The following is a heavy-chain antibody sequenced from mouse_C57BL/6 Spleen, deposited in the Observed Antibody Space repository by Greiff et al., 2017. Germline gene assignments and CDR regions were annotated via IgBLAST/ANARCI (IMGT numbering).Heavy chain of an antibody. D-gene: IGHD2-4*01. J-gene: IGHJ2*01. CDR3: ARSAPLAPIYDYGDFDY. V-gene: IGHV1-39*01. CDR1: GYSFTDYN. CDR2: INPNYGTT. Sequence: EVKLMESGPELVKPGASVKISCKASGYSFTDYNMNWVKQSNGKSLEWIGVINPNYGTTSYNQKFKGKATLTVDQSSSTAYMQLNSLTSEDSAVYYCARSAPLAPIYDYGDFDYWGQGTTLTVSS.